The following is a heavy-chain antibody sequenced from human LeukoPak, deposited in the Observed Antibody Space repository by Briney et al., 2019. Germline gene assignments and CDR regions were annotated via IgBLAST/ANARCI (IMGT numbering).Heavy chain of an antibody. Sequence: GASVKVSCKASGYTFTDYYIHWVRQAPGQGLEWMEGSFPIFGTANYAQKFQGRVTITADESTSTAYMELSSLRSEDTAVYYCARSLLTIFGVVAQYYFDYWGQGTLVTVSS. CDR3: ARSLLTIFGVVAQYYFDY. V-gene: IGHV1-69*13. CDR1: GYTFTDYY. CDR2: SFPIFGTA. D-gene: IGHD3-3*01. J-gene: IGHJ4*02.